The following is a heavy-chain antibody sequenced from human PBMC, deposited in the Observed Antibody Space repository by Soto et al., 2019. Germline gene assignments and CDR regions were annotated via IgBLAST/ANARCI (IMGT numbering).Heavy chain of an antibody. CDR3: ARDSDMYYYDSSGYRSYGMDV. CDR2: INYSGGT. V-gene: IGHV4-34*01. CDR1: GGSFSAYY. D-gene: IGHD3-22*01. Sequence: SETLSLTCAVYGGSFSAYYWNWIRQPPGKGLEWIGEINYSGGTYYNPSLKSRVTISVDTSKNQVSLKLSSVTAADTAVYYCARDSDMYYYDSSGYRSYGMDVWGQGTTVTVSS. J-gene: IGHJ6*02.